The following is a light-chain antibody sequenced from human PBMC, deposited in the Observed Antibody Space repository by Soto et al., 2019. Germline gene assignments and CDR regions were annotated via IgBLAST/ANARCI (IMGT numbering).Light chain of an antibody. CDR1: QSVSSSY. Sequence: EIVLTQSPGTLSLSPGERATLSCRASQSVSSSYLAWYQQKPGQAPRLLIYGASSRATGIPDRFSGSGSGTNFPLTISRLEPEDSAVYYCQQYGSAPVTFGPGTKVDIK. CDR2: GAS. J-gene: IGKJ3*01. CDR3: QQYGSAPVT. V-gene: IGKV3-20*01.